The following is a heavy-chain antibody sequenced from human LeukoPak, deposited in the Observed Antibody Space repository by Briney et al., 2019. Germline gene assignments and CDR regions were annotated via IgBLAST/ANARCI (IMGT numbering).Heavy chain of an antibody. CDR3: AKYEVAWPIQH. D-gene: IGHD2-15*01. Sequence: GGSLRLSCAASGFTLSSYAMSWVRQAPGKGLEWVSAISGSGGSTYYADSVKGRFTISRDNSKNTLYLQMNSLRAEDTAVYYCAKYEVAWPIQHWGQGTLVTVSS. J-gene: IGHJ1*01. CDR1: GFTLSSYA. CDR2: ISGSGGST. V-gene: IGHV3-23*01.